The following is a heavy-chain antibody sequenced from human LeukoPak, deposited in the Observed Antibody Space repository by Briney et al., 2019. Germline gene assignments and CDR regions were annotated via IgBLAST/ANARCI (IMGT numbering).Heavy chain of an antibody. Sequence: PGGSLRLSCAASGFTFSSYSMNWVRQAPGKGLEWVSYINNKNSETNYADSVRGRFTTSRDNAKNSLYLQMNSLRAEDTAVYYCARGHYAMDVWGQGIMVIVSS. CDR1: GFTFSSYS. J-gene: IGHJ6*02. V-gene: IGHV3-21*01. CDR3: ARGHYAMDV. CDR2: INNKNSET.